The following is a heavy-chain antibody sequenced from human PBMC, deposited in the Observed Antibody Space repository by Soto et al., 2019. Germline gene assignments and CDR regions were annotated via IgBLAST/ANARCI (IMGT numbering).Heavy chain of an antibody. CDR1: GFTFSSYG. Sequence: QVQLVESGGGVVQPGRSLRLSCAASGFTFSSYGMHWVRQAPGKGLEWVAVIWYDGSNKYYADSVKGRFTISRDNSKNTLYLQMNSLRADDTAVYYCARESPYPSYCSSTSCYGDYFDYWGQGNLVTVSS. CDR3: ARESPYPSYCSSTSCYGDYFDY. D-gene: IGHD2-2*01. V-gene: IGHV3-33*01. CDR2: IWYDGSNK. J-gene: IGHJ4*02.